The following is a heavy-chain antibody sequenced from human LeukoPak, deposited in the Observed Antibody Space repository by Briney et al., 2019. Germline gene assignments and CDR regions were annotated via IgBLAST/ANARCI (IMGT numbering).Heavy chain of an antibody. CDR3: VQEGPRGLAFDI. CDR2: ISYDGGSQ. V-gene: IGHV3-30*18. J-gene: IGHJ3*02. Sequence: GGSLRLSCEASEFTFRNYGVHWVRQAPGKGPEWVAVISYDGGSQYYADSVKGRFAISRDNSKNTLYLQMNSLRAEDTAVYYCVQEGPRGLAFDIWGQGTKVTVSS. CDR1: EFTFRNYG.